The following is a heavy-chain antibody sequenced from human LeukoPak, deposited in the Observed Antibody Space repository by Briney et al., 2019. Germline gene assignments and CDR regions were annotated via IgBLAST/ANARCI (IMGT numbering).Heavy chain of an antibody. CDR1: GGSISSGGYY. CDR3: ARDQEGSGYYFDY. CDR2: IYYSGST. D-gene: IGHD6-19*01. Sequence: PSETLSLTCTVSGGSISSGGYYWSWIRQHPGEVLEWIGYIYYSGSTYYNPSLKSRVTISVDTSKNQFSLKLSSVTAADTAVYYCARDQEGSGYYFDYWGQGTLVTVSS. J-gene: IGHJ4*02. V-gene: IGHV4-31*03.